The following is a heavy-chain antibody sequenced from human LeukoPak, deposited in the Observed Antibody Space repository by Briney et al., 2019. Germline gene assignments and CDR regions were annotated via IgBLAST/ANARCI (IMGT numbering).Heavy chain of an antibody. CDR1: GYTFTGYY. D-gene: IGHD1-26*01. CDR3: ARGKVGVDWCFDI. CDR2: ISPYNGGT. J-gene: IGHJ2*01. V-gene: IGHV1-2*02. Sequence: ASVKVSCKASGYTFTGYYVHWVRQAPGQGFEWIGSISPYNGGTKFAQNFQGRVSMTSDASISTASMELRSLTSDDTAVYYCARGKVGVDWCFDIWGRGTLVSVSS.